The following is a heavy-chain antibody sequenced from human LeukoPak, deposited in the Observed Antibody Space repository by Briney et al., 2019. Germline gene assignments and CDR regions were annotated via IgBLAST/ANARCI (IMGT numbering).Heavy chain of an antibody. CDR2: INPNSGGT. D-gene: IGHD2-8*02. CDR1: GYTFTDNH. CDR3: VRGYCTGGRCSGAWFDP. J-gene: IGHJ5*02. Sequence: ASVKVSCKASGYTFTDNHIHWVRQAPGQGLEWMGWINPNSGGTKYAQKFQGRVTMTRDTSIRAAYIELNRVRSDDTAVYYCVRGYCTGGRCSGAWFDPWGQGTLVTVSS. V-gene: IGHV1-2*02.